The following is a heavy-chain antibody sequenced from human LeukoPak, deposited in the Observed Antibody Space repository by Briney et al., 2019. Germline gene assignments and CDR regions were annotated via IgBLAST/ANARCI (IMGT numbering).Heavy chain of an antibody. J-gene: IGHJ4*02. CDR2: ISGSGGST. V-gene: IGHV3-23*01. CDR1: GFTFSSYA. D-gene: IGHD3-16*01. CDR3: AKGNYDYVWGEFDY. Sequence: GGSLRLSCAASGFTFSSYAMSWVRQAPGKGLEWVSAISGSGGSTYYADSVKGRFTISRDNSKNTLYLQMKSLRAEDTAVCYCAKGNYDYVWGEFDYWGQGTLVTVSS.